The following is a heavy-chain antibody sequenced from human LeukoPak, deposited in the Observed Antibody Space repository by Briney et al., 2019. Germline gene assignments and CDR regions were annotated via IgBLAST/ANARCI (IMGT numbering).Heavy chain of an antibody. V-gene: IGHV3-33*01. Sequence: PGGSLRLSCAASGFTFSSHGMHWVRQAPGKGLEWVAVIWYDGSNKYYADSVKGRFTISRDNSKNTLYLQMNSLRAEDTAVYYCARDDSPYCSSTSCYNGFDYWGQGTLVTVSS. CDR2: IWYDGSNK. J-gene: IGHJ4*02. D-gene: IGHD2-2*01. CDR1: GFTFSSHG. CDR3: ARDDSPYCSSTSCYNGFDY.